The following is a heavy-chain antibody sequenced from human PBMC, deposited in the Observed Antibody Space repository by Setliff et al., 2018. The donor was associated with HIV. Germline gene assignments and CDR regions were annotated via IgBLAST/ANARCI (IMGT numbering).Heavy chain of an antibody. D-gene: IGHD3-22*01. Sequence: SETLSLTCTVSGGSISSSNCYWGWIRQPPGKGLEWIGSIYYSGSTLYNPSLKSRVTISVDTSKNQFSLKLNSVTAADTAVYYCARQVSGSSGYYYPLHIHHWGQSTLVTVSS. CDR2: IYYSGST. CDR1: GGSISSSNCY. J-gene: IGHJ1*01. V-gene: IGHV4-39*01. CDR3: ARQVSGSSGYYYPLHIHH.